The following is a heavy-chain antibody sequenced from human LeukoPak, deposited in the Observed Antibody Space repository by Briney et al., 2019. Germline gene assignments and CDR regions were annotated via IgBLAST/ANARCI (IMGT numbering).Heavy chain of an antibody. D-gene: IGHD6-19*01. CDR3: ARGRRERQWLVFRGPFDY. J-gene: IGHJ4*02. CDR2: INHSGST. CDR1: GGSFSGYY. V-gene: IGHV4-34*01. Sequence: SETLSLTCAVYGGSFSGYYWGWIRQPPGKGLEWIGEINHSGSTNYNPSLKSRVTISVDTSKNQFSLKLSSVTAADTAVYYCARGRRERQWLVFRGPFDYWGQGTLVTVSS.